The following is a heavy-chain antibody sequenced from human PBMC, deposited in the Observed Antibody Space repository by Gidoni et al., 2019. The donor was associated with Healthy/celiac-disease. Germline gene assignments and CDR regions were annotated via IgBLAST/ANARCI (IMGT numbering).Heavy chain of an antibody. CDR3: ARQLGAKVGAKGTRFDP. D-gene: IGHD1-26*01. Sequence: QVQLQESGPGLVKPSETLSLTCTVSGGSISSYYWSWLRQPPGKGLEWIGYIYYSGSTNYNPPLKSRVTISVDTSKNQFSLKLSSVTAADTAVYYCARQLGAKVGAKGTRFDPWGQGTLVTVSS. CDR1: GGSISSYY. CDR2: IYYSGST. J-gene: IGHJ5*02. V-gene: IGHV4-59*08.